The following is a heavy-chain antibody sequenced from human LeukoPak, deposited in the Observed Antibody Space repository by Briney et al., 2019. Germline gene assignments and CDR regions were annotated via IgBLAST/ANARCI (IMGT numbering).Heavy chain of an antibody. J-gene: IGHJ5*02. CDR3: ARTYSSGVSWFDP. CDR1: GFTVSSSY. D-gene: IGHD6-19*01. CDR2: IYSDTRT. V-gene: IGHV3-53*01. Sequence: PGGSLRLSCTASGFTVSSSYMSWVRQAPGKGLEWVSVIYSDTRTYYADSVKGRFTISSDNSKNTLYLLMSSLRAEDTAVYYCARTYSSGVSWFDPWGQGTLVTVSS.